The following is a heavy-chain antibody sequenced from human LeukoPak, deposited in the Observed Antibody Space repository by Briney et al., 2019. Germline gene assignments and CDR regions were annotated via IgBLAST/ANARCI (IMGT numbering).Heavy chain of an antibody. J-gene: IGHJ3*02. CDR2: IIPIFGTA. D-gene: IGHD3-9*01. CDR1: GGTFSSYA. Sequence: GASVKVSCKASGGTFSSYAISWVRQAPGQGLEWMGGIIPIFGTANYAQKFQGRVTITADESTSTAYMELSSLRSEDTAVYYCARGGSILTGRPDAFDIWGQGTMVTVSS. CDR3: ARGGSILTGRPDAFDI. V-gene: IGHV1-69*01.